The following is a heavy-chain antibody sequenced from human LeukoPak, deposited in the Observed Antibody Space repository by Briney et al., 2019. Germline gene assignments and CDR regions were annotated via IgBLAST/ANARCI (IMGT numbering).Heavy chain of an antibody. CDR3: ARARGTIGVALTDY. D-gene: IGHD6-19*01. CDR2: IFYSGST. Sequence: SETLSLTCTVSGGSISSSSYYWAWIRQSPGKGLEWIGSIFYSGSTYHNPSLKSRVTISVDSSRNQFSLKLSSVTAADTAVYYCARARGTIGVALTDYWGQGTLVTVSS. J-gene: IGHJ4*02. CDR1: GGSISSSSYY. V-gene: IGHV4-39*01.